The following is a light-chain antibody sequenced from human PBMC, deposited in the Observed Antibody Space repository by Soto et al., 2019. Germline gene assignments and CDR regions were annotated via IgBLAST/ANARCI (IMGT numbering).Light chain of an antibody. Sequence: QSALTQPPSVSGAPGQRVTISCTGSSSNIGAGYDVHWYQQLPGTAPKLLIYGNSNRPSGVPDRFAVSKSGTAASLAITGLQAEDGAESYCQSYDRSLSGAVFGGGTPLTVL. CDR3: QSYDRSLSGAV. CDR1: SSNIGAGYD. J-gene: IGLJ7*01. CDR2: GNS. V-gene: IGLV1-40*01.